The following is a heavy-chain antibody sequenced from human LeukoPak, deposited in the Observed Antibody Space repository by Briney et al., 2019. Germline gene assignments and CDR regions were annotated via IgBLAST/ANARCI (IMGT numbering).Heavy chain of an antibody. CDR2: IKQDGSEK. J-gene: IGHJ4*02. Sequence: PGGSLRLSCVVSGFTFSSYWMSWVRQAPGKGLEWVANIKQDGSEKYYVDSVKGRFTISRDNAESSLYLQMNSLRAEDTAVYYCARDGGGHSYGLYFFFDYWGQGSLVTASS. CDR3: ARDGGGHSYGLYFFFDY. CDR1: GFTFSSYW. D-gene: IGHD5-18*01. V-gene: IGHV3-7*01.